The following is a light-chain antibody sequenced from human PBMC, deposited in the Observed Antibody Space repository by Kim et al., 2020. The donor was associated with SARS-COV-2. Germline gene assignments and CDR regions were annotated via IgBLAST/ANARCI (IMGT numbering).Light chain of an antibody. J-gene: IGKJ2*03. CDR3: QQTFSTQYS. V-gene: IGKV1-39*01. Sequence: SASVGDRVTITCRATQSVSINLNWYQQRPGKAPRLLIYGASTLQSGVPSRFSGSGSGTGFTLTISSLQPEDFAIYYCQQTFSTQYSFGQVTKLEI. CDR1: QSVSIN. CDR2: GAS.